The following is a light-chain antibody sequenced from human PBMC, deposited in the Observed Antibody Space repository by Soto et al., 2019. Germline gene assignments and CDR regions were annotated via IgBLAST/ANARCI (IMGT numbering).Light chain of an antibody. CDR1: NIDVGDNNF. CDR2: EVS. V-gene: IGLV2-14*01. J-gene: IGLJ2*01. CDR3: SSYIKDDTHVL. Sequence: QSALTQPASVSGSPGQSITISCTGTNIDVGDNNFVSWYQHHPGKAPKLLISEVSDRPSAISNRFSGSKSGTTASLTISGLQAEDEAGYCCSSYIKDDTHVLFGGGTKLTVL.